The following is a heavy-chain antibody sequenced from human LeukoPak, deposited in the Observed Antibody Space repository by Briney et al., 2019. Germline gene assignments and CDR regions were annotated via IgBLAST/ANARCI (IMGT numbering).Heavy chain of an antibody. CDR1: GYTFSSYG. J-gene: IGHJ6*02. V-gene: IGHV1-18*01. Sequence: ASVKVSCKASGYTFSSYGISWVRQAPGQGLEWMGWISPYNGNTEYGQKVQGRVTMTTDSPTTTASMELRSLRSDDTAMYYCARVRPPNIVDSVMDYKYYHDMDVWGQGTTVTVSS. D-gene: IGHD5-18*01. CDR2: ISPYNGNT. CDR3: ARVRPPNIVDSVMDYKYYHDMDV.